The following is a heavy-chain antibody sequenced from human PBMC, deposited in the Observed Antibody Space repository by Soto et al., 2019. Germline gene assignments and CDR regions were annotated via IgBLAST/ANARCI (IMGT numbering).Heavy chain of an antibody. V-gene: IGHV3-30*18. D-gene: IGHD1-26*01. CDR2: ISYDGSNK. J-gene: IGHJ4*02. Sequence: QVQLVESGGGVVQPGRSLRLSCAASGFTFSSYGMHWVRQAPGKGLEWVAVISYDGSNKYYADSVKGRFTISRDNPKNTLYLQMNSLRAEDTAVYYCAKSPSGSYFDYWGQGTLVTVSS. CDR1: GFTFSSYG. CDR3: AKSPSGSYFDY.